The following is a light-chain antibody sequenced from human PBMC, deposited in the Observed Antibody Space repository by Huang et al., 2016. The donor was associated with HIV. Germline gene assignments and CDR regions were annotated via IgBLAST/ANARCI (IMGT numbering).Light chain of an antibody. CDR1: QSVSSN. V-gene: IGKV3-15*01. Sequence: EIVMTQSPATLSVSPGERATLSCRASQSVSSNLAWYQQKPGQAPRLLIYGASTRATGIPARFSGSGSGTEFTLTISSLQSEDFAVYYCQQYTNWPRTFGQGTRLEMK. CDR3: QQYTNWPRT. CDR2: GAS. J-gene: IGKJ5*01.